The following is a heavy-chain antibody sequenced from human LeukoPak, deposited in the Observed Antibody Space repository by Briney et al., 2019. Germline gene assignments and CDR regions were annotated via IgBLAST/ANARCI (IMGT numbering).Heavy chain of an antibody. V-gene: IGHV7-4-1*02. CDR1: GYTFTSYA. D-gene: IGHD2-2*01. Sequence: ASVKVSCKASGYTFTSYAMNWVRQAPGQGLEWMGWINTNTGNPTYAQGFTGRFVFSLDTSVSTAYLQISSLKAEDTAVYYCARYKNCSSTSCYAGILRYWGQGTLVTVSS. CDR3: ARYKNCSSTSCYAGILRY. J-gene: IGHJ4*02. CDR2: INTNTGNP.